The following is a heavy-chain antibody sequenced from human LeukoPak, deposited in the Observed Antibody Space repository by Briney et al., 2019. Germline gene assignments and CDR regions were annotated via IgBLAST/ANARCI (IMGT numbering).Heavy chain of an antibody. CDR3: VRGPPNWGFDF. Sequence: ASVKVSCKASGYTFTSYDINWVRHATGQGLEWIGWMSPNSGDTGYAQKFQGRVTMTRDTSISTAFMELTSLKSEDTAVYYCVRGPPNWGFDFWGQGALVTVSS. V-gene: IGHV1-8*01. CDR2: MSPNSGDT. D-gene: IGHD7-27*01. J-gene: IGHJ4*02. CDR1: GYTFTSYD.